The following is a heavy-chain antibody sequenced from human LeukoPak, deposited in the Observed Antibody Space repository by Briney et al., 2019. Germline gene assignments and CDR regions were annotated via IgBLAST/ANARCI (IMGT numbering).Heavy chain of an antibody. V-gene: IGHV4-39*01. Sequence: SETLSLTCIVSGGSISSSSYYLGWIRQPPGKGLEWIGSFFYSGSTYYNPSLKSRVTISVDTSKNQFSLKLSSVTAADTAVYYCARHPYLTTPFDYWGQGTLVTVSS. CDR1: GGSISSSSYY. J-gene: IGHJ4*02. CDR3: ARHPYLTTPFDY. D-gene: IGHD4-11*01. CDR2: FFYSGST.